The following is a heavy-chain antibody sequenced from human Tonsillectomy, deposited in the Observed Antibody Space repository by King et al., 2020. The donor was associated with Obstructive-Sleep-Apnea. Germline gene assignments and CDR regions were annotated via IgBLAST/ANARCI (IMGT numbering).Heavy chain of an antibody. D-gene: IGHD3-10*01. CDR2: ISYDGSNK. V-gene: IGHV3-30*04. CDR3: ARDRWFGELFLDAFDI. J-gene: IGHJ3*02. Sequence: VQLVESGGGVVQSGRSLSLSCAASGFTFGSYAMHWVRQAPGKGLEWVAGISYDGSNKYYADSVKGLFTISRDNSKNTLYLQMNSLRAEETAVYYCARDRWFGELFLDAFDIWGQGTMVTVSS. CDR1: GFTFGSYA.